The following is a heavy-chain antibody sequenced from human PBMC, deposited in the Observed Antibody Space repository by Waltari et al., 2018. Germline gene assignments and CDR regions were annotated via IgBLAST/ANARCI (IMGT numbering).Heavy chain of an antibody. Sequence: QVQLVQSGAEVKKPGASVKVSCKASGYTFTSYAMHLVRQAPGQRLEWMGWINAGNGNTKYSQKFQGRVTITRDTSASTAYMELSSLRSEDTAVYYCARGLSLRYFDWPSYFDYWGQGTLVTVSS. D-gene: IGHD3-9*01. CDR3: ARGLSLRYFDWPSYFDY. V-gene: IGHV1-3*01. CDR2: INAGNGNT. J-gene: IGHJ4*02. CDR1: GYTFTSYA.